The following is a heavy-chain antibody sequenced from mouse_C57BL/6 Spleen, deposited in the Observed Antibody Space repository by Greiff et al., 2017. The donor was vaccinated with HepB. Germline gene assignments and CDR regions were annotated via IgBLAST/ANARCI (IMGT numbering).Heavy chain of an antibody. D-gene: IGHD2-4*01. V-gene: IGHV1-81*01. J-gene: IGHJ4*01. CDR3: ARFVFYDYGEGYYAMDY. CDR1: GYTFTSYG. Sequence: VKLQESGAELARPGASVKLSCKASGYTFTSYGISWVKQRTGQGLEWIGEIYPRSGNTYYNEKFKGKATLTADKSSSTAYMELRSLTSEDSAVYFCARFVFYDYGEGYYAMDYWGQGTSVTVSS. CDR2: IYPRSGNT.